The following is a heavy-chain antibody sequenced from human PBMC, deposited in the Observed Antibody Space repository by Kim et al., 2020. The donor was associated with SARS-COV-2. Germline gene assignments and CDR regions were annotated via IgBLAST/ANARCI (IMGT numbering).Heavy chain of an antibody. Sequence: SETLSLTCAVSGGSISSGGYSWSWIRQPPGKGLEWIGYIYHSGSTYYNPSLKSRVTISVDRSKNQFSLKLSSVTAADTAVYYCARAYDSSGYPYYFDYWGQGTLVTVSS. CDR2: IYHSGST. CDR3: ARAYDSSGYPYYFDY. J-gene: IGHJ4*02. D-gene: IGHD3-22*01. CDR1: GGSISSGGYS. V-gene: IGHV4-30-2*01.